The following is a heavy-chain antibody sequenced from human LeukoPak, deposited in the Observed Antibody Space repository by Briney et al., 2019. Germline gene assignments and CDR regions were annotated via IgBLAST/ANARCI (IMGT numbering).Heavy chain of an antibody. V-gene: IGHV4-59*11. Sequence: SETLSLTCTVSHASISGHYWSFIRQAPGKRLEWIGYVYSDGSTNYNPSLQSRVAMSIDTSKNQFSLKLTYVTAADTAVYDCARCLRFYDNSGHYYFDYWGQGILITVSS. CDR2: VYSDGST. CDR3: ARCLRFYDNSGHYYFDY. CDR1: HASISGHY. D-gene: IGHD3-22*01. J-gene: IGHJ4*02.